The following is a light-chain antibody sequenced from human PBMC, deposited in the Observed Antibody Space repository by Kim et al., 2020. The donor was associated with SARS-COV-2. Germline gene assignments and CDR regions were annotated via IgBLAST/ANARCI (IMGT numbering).Light chain of an antibody. Sequence: GQTVTSYCSGSSSNSGSNYVYWYQQLPGTAPKLLIYRNTQRPSGVPDRFSGSKSGTSASLAISGLRSEDEADYYCAAWDDSLSGYVFGTGTKVTVL. CDR2: RNT. CDR3: AAWDDSLSGYV. J-gene: IGLJ1*01. V-gene: IGLV1-47*01. CDR1: SSNSGSNY.